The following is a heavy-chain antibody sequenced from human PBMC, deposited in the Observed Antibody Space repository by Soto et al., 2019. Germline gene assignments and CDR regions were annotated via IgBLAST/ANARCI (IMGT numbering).Heavy chain of an antibody. CDR2: ISGRGGST. V-gene: IGHV3-23*01. CDR1: GFTFSSYA. J-gene: IGHJ3*02. CDR3: AKGDDTAMVDIGAFDI. Sequence: GGSLRLSCAASGFTFSSYAMSWVHQAPGKGLEWVSAISGRGGSTYYADSVKGRFTISRDNSKNTLYLQMNSMRAEDTAVYYCAKGDDTAMVDIGAFDIWGQGTMVTVSS. D-gene: IGHD5-18*01.